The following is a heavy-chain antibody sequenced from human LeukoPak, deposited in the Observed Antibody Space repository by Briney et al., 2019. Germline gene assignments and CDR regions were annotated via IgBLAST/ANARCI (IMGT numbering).Heavy chain of an antibody. D-gene: IGHD2-15*01. CDR2: ISASGGST. CDR3: AKDYCSGGSCDYFDY. CDR1: GFTFNNYW. V-gene: IGHV3-23*01. J-gene: IGHJ4*02. Sequence: GGSLRLSCAASGFTFNNYWMHWVRQAPGKGLEWVSTISASGGSTYYAGSGKGRFAISRDNSKNTLFLQMNSLRGEDTAVYSCAKDYCSGGSCDYFDYWGQGTLVTVSS.